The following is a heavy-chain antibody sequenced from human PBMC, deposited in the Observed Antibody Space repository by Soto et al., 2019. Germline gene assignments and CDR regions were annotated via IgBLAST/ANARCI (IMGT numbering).Heavy chain of an antibody. V-gene: IGHV3-21*01. Sequence: EVQLVESGGGLVKPGGSLRLSCAASGFTFSSYSMNWVRQAPGKGLEWVSSISSSSSYIYYADSVKGRFTISRDNAKNSLDPQMTTGRAENTAVYYCPTQKEVVVAAIYYYYMDVWGNGTTVAVSS. CDR2: ISSSSSYI. D-gene: IGHD2-15*01. CDR3: PTQKEVVVAAIYYYYMDV. J-gene: IGHJ6*03. CDR1: GFTFSSYS.